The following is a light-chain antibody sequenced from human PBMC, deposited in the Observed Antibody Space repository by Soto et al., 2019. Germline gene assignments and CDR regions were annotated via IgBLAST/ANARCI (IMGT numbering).Light chain of an antibody. CDR3: MQALQTPWT. Sequence: DIVMTQSPLSLPVTPGEPASISCRSSQSLLHSNGYNYLDWYLQKPGQSPQLLIYLGSNRASGVTDRFSGSGSGTDFTLKIGRVEAEDVGVYYCMQALQTPWTFGQGTKVEIK. J-gene: IGKJ1*01. CDR2: LGS. V-gene: IGKV2-28*01. CDR1: QSLLHSNGYNY.